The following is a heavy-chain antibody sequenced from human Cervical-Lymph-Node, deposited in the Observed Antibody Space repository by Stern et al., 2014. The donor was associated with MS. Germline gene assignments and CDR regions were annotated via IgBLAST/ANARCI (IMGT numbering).Heavy chain of an antibody. CDR2: IYYSGST. D-gene: IGHD6-13*01. Sequence: QVQLVESGPGVAKPSQTLSITCTVSGGSISNDGYYWTWNRQHPGKGLEWTGYIYYSGSTYYNPSLKSRVTMSLDTSKNQFSLNLSSVTAADTAIYYCARDDRGSSWYRFDFWGQGTLVTVSS. V-gene: IGHV4-31*03. J-gene: IGHJ4*02. CDR1: GGSISNDGYY. CDR3: ARDDRGSSWYRFDF.